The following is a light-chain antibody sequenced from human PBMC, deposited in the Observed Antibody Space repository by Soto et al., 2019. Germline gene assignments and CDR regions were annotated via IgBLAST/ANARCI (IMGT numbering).Light chain of an antibody. V-gene: IGKV1-5*03. CDR3: QHYNSYSEA. Sequence: DIQMTPSPSTLSGSVGDRVTITCRASQTISSWLAWYQQKPGKAPKLLIYKASTLKSGVPSRFSGSGSGTECTLTISSLQPDDCATYYCQHYNSYSEAFGQGTKVELK. CDR2: KAS. CDR1: QTISSW. J-gene: IGKJ1*01.